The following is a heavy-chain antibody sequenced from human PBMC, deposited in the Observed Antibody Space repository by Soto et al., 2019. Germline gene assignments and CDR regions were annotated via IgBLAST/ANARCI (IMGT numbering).Heavy chain of an antibody. V-gene: IGHV3-74*01. CDR2: INSDGSST. D-gene: IGHD5-12*01. J-gene: IGHJ4*02. CDR3: ARGVKYSGYELDY. Sequence: PGGSLRLSCAASGFTFSSYWMHWVRQAPGKGLVWVSRINSDGSSTSYADSVKGRFTISRDNAKNTLYLQMNSLRAEDTAVYYCARGVKYSGYELDYWGQGTLVTVSS. CDR1: GFTFSSYW.